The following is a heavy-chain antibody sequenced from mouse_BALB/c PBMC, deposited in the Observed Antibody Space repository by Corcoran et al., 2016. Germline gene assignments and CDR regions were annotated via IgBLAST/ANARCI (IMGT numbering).Heavy chain of an antibody. V-gene: IGHV14-3*02. CDR1: GFNIKDTY. Sequence: EVQLQQSGAELVKPGASVKLSCTASGFNIKDTYMHWVKQRPEQGLEWIGRIDPANGNTKYDPKFQGKATITADTSSNTAYLQLSSLTSEDTAVYYCARKEGSCHLSAWFAYWGQGTLVTVSA. CDR2: IDPANGNT. D-gene: IGHD6-1*01. J-gene: IGHJ3*01. CDR3: ARKEGSCHLSAWFAY.